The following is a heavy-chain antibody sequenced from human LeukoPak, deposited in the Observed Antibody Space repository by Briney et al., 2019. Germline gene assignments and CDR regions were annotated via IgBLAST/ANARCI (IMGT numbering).Heavy chain of an antibody. CDR2: ISDVGSN. J-gene: IGHJ5*02. CDR3: ARAKAPGGKRWFDP. V-gene: IGHV4-59*01. CDR1: GVSISTYY. D-gene: IGHD4-23*01. Sequence: PSETLSLTCTVSGVSISTYYWSWIRQHPGKGLEWIGYISDVGSNDYNPSLKGRVTISRDTSKNQFSLRLSSVTAADAAVYHCARAKAPGGKRWFDPWGQGTLVIVSS.